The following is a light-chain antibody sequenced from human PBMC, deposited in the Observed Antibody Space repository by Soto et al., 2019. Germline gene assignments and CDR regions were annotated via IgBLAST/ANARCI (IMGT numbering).Light chain of an antibody. CDR3: SSYSTSSTLVL. J-gene: IGLJ3*02. V-gene: IGLV2-14*01. CDR2: DVS. Sequence: QSALTQPASVSGSPGQSITISCTGTSSDVGGSNHVSWYQQHPGKAPKLMIFDVSTRPSGVSNRFSGAKSGNTASLTISWLQAEDEVAYYCSSYSTSSTLVLFGGGTQLTVL. CDR1: SSDVGGSNH.